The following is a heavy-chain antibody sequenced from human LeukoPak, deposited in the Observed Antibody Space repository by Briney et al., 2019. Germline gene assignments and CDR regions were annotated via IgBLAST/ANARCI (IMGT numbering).Heavy chain of an antibody. V-gene: IGHV3-30-3*01. CDR1: GFTFSGYP. J-gene: IGHJ5*02. D-gene: IGHD6-13*01. Sequence: GGSLRLSCAASGFTFSGYPIHWVRQAPGKGLEWVAVISYDGSNKYYADSVKGRFTISRDNSKNTLYLQMNSLRAEDTAVYYCARTLYSSSPTGWFDPWGQGTLVTVSS. CDR3: ARTLYSSSPTGWFDP. CDR2: ISYDGSNK.